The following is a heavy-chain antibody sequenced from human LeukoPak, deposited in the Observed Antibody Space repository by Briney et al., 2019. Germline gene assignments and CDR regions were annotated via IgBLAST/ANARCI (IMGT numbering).Heavy chain of an antibody. CDR3: ARQVSTVAGIFYYYGMDV. CDR2: IYPGDSDT. V-gene: IGHV5-51*01. D-gene: IGHD6-19*01. Sequence: GESLKISCKGSGYSFTSYWIGWVRQMPGKGLEWMGIIYPGDSDTRYSPSFQGQVTISADKSISTAYLQWSSLKASDTAMYYCARQVSTVAGIFYYYGMDVWGQGTTVTVSS. J-gene: IGHJ6*02. CDR1: GYSFTSYW.